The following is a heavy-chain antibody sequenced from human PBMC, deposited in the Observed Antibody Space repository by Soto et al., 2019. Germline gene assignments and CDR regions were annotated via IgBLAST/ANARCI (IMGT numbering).Heavy chain of an antibody. Sequence: QITLKESGPTLVKPTQTLTLTCSFSGFSLNTGGVGVAWIRQPPGKALEWLGIIYWDDDKHYSPSLKTRLTITKDTSKNQVVLTVTNMDPVDTATYYCGHSVVRFFMGAKYLDWLDPWGQGTLVTVSS. D-gene: IGHD3-16*01. J-gene: IGHJ5*02. CDR2: IYWDDDK. CDR3: GHSVVRFFMGAKYLDWLDP. V-gene: IGHV2-5*02. CDR1: GFSLNTGGVG.